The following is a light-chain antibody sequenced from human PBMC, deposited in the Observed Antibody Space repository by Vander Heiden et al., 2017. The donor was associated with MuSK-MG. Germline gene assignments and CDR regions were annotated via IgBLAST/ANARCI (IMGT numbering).Light chain of an antibody. CDR3: QQSDSAPFT. V-gene: IGKV1-39*01. Sequence: DIQMTQSPSSLSASVGDRVTITCRASQSISTYLNWYQQKPGKAPKILIHGASSLQSGVPSRFSGSGSGTDFTLTISSLQPEDFATYYCQQSDSAPFTFGQRTRLEIK. CDR1: QSISTY. CDR2: GAS. J-gene: IGKJ5*01.